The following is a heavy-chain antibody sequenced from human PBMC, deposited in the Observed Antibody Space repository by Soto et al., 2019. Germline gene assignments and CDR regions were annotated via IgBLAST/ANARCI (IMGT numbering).Heavy chain of an antibody. CDR1: GFSLITKGVG. CDR2: IYWDDDK. Sequence: QITLKESGPTLVRPTQTLTLTCSFSGFSLITKGVGVGWIRQPPGKALEWLAIIYWDDDKRYSPSLKNRPTITKDTSRNQVVLTMTNMDPVETATYYCAHIVITYGGVIGDDAFDIWGQGAMVTVSS. CDR3: AHIVITYGGVIGDDAFDI. V-gene: IGHV2-5*02. J-gene: IGHJ3*02. D-gene: IGHD3-16*02.